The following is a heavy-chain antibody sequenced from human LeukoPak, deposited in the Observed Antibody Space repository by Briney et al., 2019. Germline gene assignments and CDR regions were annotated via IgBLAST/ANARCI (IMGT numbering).Heavy chain of an antibody. J-gene: IGHJ1*01. CDR1: GGTFSSYA. CDR3: ARAERTYYDILTGYYNREEYFQH. CDR2: IIPIFGTA. Sequence: SVKVSCKASGGTFSSYAISWVRQAPGQGLEWMGRIIPIFGTANYAQKFQGRVTITTNESTSTAYMELRSLRSEDTAVCYCARAERTYYDILTGYYNREEYFQHWGQSTLVTVSS. D-gene: IGHD3-9*01. V-gene: IGHV1-69*05.